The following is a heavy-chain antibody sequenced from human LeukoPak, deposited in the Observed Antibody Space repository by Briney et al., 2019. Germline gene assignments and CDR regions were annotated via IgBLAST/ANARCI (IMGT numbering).Heavy chain of an antibody. Sequence: GGSLRLSCAASGFIFNNYEMNWVRQAPGKGLEGVSFISSLSGTREYAASVKGRFNISRDNAKNSLYLQMNSLRAEDTAVYYCARDQGGSYSYWGQGTLVTVSS. CDR1: GFIFNNYE. J-gene: IGHJ4*02. CDR3: ARDQGGSYSY. V-gene: IGHV3-48*01. D-gene: IGHD1-26*01. CDR2: ISSLSGTR.